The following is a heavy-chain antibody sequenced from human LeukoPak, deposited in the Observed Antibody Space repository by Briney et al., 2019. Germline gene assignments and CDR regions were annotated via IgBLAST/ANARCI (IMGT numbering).Heavy chain of an antibody. CDR1: GGSISSYY. Sequence: SETLSLTCTVSGGSISSYYWSWIRQPAGKGLEWIGRIYTSGSTNYNPSLKSRVTMSVDTSKNQSSLKLSSVTAADTAVYYCARGLRGITIFGVVPGYYYYMDVWGKGTTVTVSS. CDR2: IYTSGST. V-gene: IGHV4-4*07. CDR3: ARGLRGITIFGVVPGYYYYMDV. J-gene: IGHJ6*03. D-gene: IGHD3-3*01.